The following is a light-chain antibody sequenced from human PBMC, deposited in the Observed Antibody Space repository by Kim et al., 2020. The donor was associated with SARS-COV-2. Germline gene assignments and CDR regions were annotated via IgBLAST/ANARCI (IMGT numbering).Light chain of an antibody. CDR1: KLGDKY. CDR3: QAWDSSNVV. Sequence: SVSQGQTASITCSGDKLGDKYACWYQQKPGESPVLVIYQDSKRPSGITERFSGSNSGNTATLTISGTQAMDEAVYYCQAWDSSNVVFGGGTQLTVL. J-gene: IGLJ2*01. CDR2: QDS. V-gene: IGLV3-1*01.